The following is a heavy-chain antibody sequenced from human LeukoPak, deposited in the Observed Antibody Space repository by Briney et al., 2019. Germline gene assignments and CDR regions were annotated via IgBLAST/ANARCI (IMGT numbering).Heavy chain of an antibody. Sequence: PGRSLRLSCAASGLTFSAYDMHWVRQAPGKGLEWVAVIWSDGANTYYAESARGRVTISRDNSKTTLYLQMNSLRIEDTALYYCSSAAGAFYDCGQGKMITVSS. CDR3: SSAAGAFYD. V-gene: IGHV3-33*01. D-gene: IGHD6-13*01. CDR2: IWSDGANT. J-gene: IGHJ3*01. CDR1: GLTFSAYD.